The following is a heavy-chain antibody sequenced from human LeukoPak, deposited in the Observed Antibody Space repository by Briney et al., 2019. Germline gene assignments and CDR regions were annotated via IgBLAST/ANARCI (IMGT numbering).Heavy chain of an antibody. Sequence: AGSLRLSCAASGITFSSYALSWVRLAPGKGQERVSISSGTCVSTSYANSVKGRFNISRDNSKNTLYLQMNSLRAEDTAVYYCAKSLVMQLWLPDAFDIWGQGTMVTVSS. V-gene: IGHV3-23*01. D-gene: IGHD3-16*01. CDR1: GITFSSYA. CDR3: AKSLVMQLWLPDAFDI. J-gene: IGHJ3*02. CDR2: SSGTCVST.